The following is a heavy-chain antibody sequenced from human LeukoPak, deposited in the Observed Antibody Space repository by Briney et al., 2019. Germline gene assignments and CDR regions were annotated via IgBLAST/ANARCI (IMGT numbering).Heavy chain of an antibody. Sequence: ASAKVSCKASGYTFTSYGISWVRQAPGQGLEWLGWISAYNGNTNYAQKLQGRVTMTTDTSTSTAYMELRSLRSDDTAVYYCARAPEWSGYSYGYFDYWGQGTLVTVSS. CDR2: ISAYNGNT. D-gene: IGHD5-18*01. CDR3: ARAPEWSGYSYGYFDY. V-gene: IGHV1-18*01. CDR1: GYTFTSYG. J-gene: IGHJ4*02.